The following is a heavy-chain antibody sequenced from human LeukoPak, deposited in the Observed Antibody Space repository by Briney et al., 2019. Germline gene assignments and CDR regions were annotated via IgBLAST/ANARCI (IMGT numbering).Heavy chain of an antibody. CDR1: GFTFSRYS. J-gene: IGHJ4*02. CDR3: ASSITIFGVVKPYYFDY. V-gene: IGHV3-21*01. Sequence: PGGSLRLSCAASGFTFSRYSMNWVRHAPGKGLEWFSSITSSSSYIYYSDSVKGRFTISRDNAKNSLYLQMNNLRAEDTAVYYCASSITIFGVVKPYYFDYWGQGTLVTVSS. D-gene: IGHD3-3*01. CDR2: ITSSSSYI.